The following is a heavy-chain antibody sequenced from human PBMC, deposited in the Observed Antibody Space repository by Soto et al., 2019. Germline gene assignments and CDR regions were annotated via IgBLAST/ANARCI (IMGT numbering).Heavy chain of an antibody. CDR2: LYSSRDT. J-gene: IGHJ6*02. Sequence: SETLSLTCTVSGGSISSSNYSWGWIRQPPGKGLEWIGTLYSSRDTYYNPSLKSRVTISADTSQNQFSLDLTSVTATDTAVYFCARHPGYCSGGSCNGQYTLDVWGQGTTVTVSS. CDR3: ARHPGYCSGGSCNGQYTLDV. D-gene: IGHD2-15*01. CDR1: GGSISSSNYS. V-gene: IGHV4-39*01.